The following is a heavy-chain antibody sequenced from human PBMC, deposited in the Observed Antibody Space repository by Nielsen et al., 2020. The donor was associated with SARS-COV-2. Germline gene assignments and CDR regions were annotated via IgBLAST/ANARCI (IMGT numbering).Heavy chain of an antibody. CDR3: ARLGDSSGWVVDY. J-gene: IGHJ4*02. CDR1: GYSFTSYW. CDR2: IYPGDSDT. Sequence: GGSLRLSCKGSGYSFTSYWIGWVRQMPGKGLEWMGIIYPGDSDTRYSPSFQGQVTISADKSISTAYLQWSSLKASDTAMYYCARLGDSSGWVVDYWGQGTLVTVSS. D-gene: IGHD6-19*01. V-gene: IGHV5-51*01.